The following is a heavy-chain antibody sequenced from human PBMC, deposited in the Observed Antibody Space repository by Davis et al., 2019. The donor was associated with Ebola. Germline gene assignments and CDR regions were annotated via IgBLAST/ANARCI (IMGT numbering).Heavy chain of an antibody. D-gene: IGHD2-15*01. CDR1: GGSISSGGYS. V-gene: IGHV4-30-2*01. Sequence: PSETLSLTCAVSGGSISSGGYSWSWIRQPPGKGLEWIGYIYHSGSTYYNPSLKSRVTISVDRSKNQFSLKLSSVTAADTAVYYCARAPGYCSGGSCYETYWYFDLWGRGTLVTVSS. J-gene: IGHJ2*01. CDR3: ARAPGYCSGGSCYETYWYFDL. CDR2: IYHSGST.